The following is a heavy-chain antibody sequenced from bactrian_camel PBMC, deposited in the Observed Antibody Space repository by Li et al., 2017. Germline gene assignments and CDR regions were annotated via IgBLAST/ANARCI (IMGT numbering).Heavy chain of an antibody. CDR2: IDSDGRT. CDR1: VYRYSSYS. Sequence: HVQLVESGGGSVQAGGSLRLSCVHSVYRYSSYSMAWFRQAPGKEREGVAAIDSDGRTNYKSSVKGRFTISRDSAKNILYLQMNDLKTEDTAMYYCARDEGWTTETPETEGTQVTVS. D-gene: IGHD1*01. J-gene: IGHJ4*01. V-gene: IGHV3S53*01.